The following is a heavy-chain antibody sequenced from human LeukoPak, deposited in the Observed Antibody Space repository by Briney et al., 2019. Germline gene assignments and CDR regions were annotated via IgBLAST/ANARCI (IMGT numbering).Heavy chain of an antibody. CDR3: ARWVPGGMGYYFDY. V-gene: IGHV4-30-4*01. D-gene: IGHD1-26*01. Sequence: SETLSLTCSVSNVSINSGGYYWSWIRQDPGKGLEWIGNIYYSGSTYYNPSLKSRVTISVDTSKNQFSLKLSSVTAADTAVYYCARWVPGGMGYYFDYWGQGTLVTASS. CDR2: IYYSGST. CDR1: NVSINSGGYY. J-gene: IGHJ4*02.